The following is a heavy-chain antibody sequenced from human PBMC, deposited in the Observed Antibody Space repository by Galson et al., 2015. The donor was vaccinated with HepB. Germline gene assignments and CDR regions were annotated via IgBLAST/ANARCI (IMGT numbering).Heavy chain of an antibody. CDR3: ARRVTAMVQGDAFDI. CDR2: IYYSGST. D-gene: IGHD5-18*01. J-gene: IGHJ3*02. V-gene: IGHV4-59*08. CDR1: GGSISSYY. Sequence: SETLSLTCTVSGGSISSYYWSWIRQPPGKGLEWIGYIYYSGSTNYNPSLKSRVTISVDTSKNQFSLKLSSVTAADTAVYYCARRVTAMVQGDAFDIWGQGTMVTVSS.